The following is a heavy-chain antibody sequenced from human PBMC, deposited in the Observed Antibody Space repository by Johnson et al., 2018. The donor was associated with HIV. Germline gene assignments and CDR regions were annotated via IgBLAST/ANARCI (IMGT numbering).Heavy chain of an antibody. Sequence: VLLVESGGGVVQPGGSLRLSCAASGFTFDDYAMHWVRQAPGKGLEWVSLISWDGGSTYYADSVKGRFTISRDNSKNSLYLQMNSLRPEDTALYYCAKDDRISSWGQGTMVIVSS. J-gene: IGHJ3*01. CDR2: ISWDGGST. V-gene: IGHV3-43D*03. D-gene: IGHD1-14*01. CDR3: AKDDRISS. CDR1: GFTFDDYA.